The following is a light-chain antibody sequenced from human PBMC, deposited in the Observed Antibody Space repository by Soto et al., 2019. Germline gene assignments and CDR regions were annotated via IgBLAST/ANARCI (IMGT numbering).Light chain of an antibody. V-gene: IGKV3-15*01. J-gene: IGKJ5*01. CDR3: QQYNNWPPIT. Sequence: DIVLTQSPGTLSLSPGERATLSCRASQSVSSNHLAWYQQKPGQAPRLLIYGASTRATGIPARFSGSGPGTEFTLTISSLQSEDFAVYYCQQYNNWPPITFGQGTRLEIK. CDR2: GAS. CDR1: QSVSSN.